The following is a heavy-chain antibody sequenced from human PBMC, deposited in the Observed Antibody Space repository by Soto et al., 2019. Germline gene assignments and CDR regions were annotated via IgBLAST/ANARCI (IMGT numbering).Heavy chain of an antibody. J-gene: IGHJ6*02. D-gene: IGHD5-18*01. CDR1: GYSFTSYW. Sequence: GESLQISCKGSGYSFTSYWIGWVRQMPGKGLEWMGIIYPGDSDTRYSPSFQGQVTISADKSISTAYLQWSSLKASDTAMYYCARHDTDGYYYYGMDVWGQGTTVTVSS. V-gene: IGHV5-51*01. CDR2: IYPGDSDT. CDR3: ARHDTDGYYYYGMDV.